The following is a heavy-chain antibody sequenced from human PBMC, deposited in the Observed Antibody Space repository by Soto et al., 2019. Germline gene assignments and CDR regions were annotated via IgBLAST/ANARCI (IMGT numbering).Heavy chain of an antibody. CDR1: GFTFSIYP. D-gene: IGHD6-25*01. CDR3: AKSRVDSGRGYFDL. Sequence: EVQLLESGGGLVQPGGSLRLSCAASGFTFSIYPMSWVRQTPEKGLEWVSTIGTTGGDTYYAASVRGRSTISRDDSKNTLYLQMSSLRAEESAVYYCAKSRVDSGRGYFDLWGRGTLVTVSS. V-gene: IGHV3-23*01. J-gene: IGHJ2*01. CDR2: IGTTGGDT.